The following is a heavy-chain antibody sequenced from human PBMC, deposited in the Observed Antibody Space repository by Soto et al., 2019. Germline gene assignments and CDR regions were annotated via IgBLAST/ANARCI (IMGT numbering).Heavy chain of an antibody. CDR2: IGSTSSYI. CDR3: AKEGAAAPFDH. V-gene: IGHV3-21*01. J-gene: IGHJ5*02. Sequence: GGSLRLSCSASGLTLTSYRMDWVRQAPVKGLEWVSSIGSTSSYINYADLVKGRFTVSRDNAKNSLYLQMDSLRVEDTAVYYCAKEGAAAPFDHWGQGTLVTGSS. D-gene: IGHD6-25*01. CDR1: GLTLTSYR.